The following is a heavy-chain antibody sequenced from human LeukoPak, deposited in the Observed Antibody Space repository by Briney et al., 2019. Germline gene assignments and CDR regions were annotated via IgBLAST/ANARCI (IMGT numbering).Heavy chain of an antibody. CDR1: GFTFSNYA. V-gene: IGHV3-23*01. CDR2: ITGSGTST. CDR3: VIWGDYDVLTGYYVPDY. J-gene: IGHJ4*02. Sequence: GASLRLSCVASGFTFSNYAMSWVRQTPGKGLEWVSAITGSGTSTYYADSLKGRFTISRDNSKNTVFLQMNSLRHEDTAIYYCVIWGDYDVLTGYYVPDYWGQGTLVTVSS. D-gene: IGHD3-9*01.